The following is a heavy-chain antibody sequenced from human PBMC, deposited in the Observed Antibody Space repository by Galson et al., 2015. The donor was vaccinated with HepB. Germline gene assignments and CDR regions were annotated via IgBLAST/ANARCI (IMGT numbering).Heavy chain of an antibody. CDR2: ISGSGGST. V-gene: IGHV3-23*01. CDR3: AKEERYFDWLSHFDY. D-gene: IGHD3-9*01. J-gene: IGHJ4*02. CDR1: GFTFNKFA. Sequence: SLRLSCAASGFTFNKFAMSWVRQAPGKGLEWVSGISGSGGSTYYADSVKGRFTISRDNSKNTLYLQMNSLRAEDTAVYYCAKEERYFDWLSHFDYWGQGTLVTVSS.